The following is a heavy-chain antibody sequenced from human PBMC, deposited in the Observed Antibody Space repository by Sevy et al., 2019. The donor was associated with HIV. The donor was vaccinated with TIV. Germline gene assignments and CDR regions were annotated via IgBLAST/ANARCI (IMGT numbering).Heavy chain of an antibody. D-gene: IGHD6-19*01. V-gene: IGHV3-53*01. Sequence: GGSLRLSCAASGFTVSSNYMSWVRQAPGKGLEWVSVIYSGGSTYYADSVKGRFTISRDNSKNTLYLQMNSLRAEDTAVYYCARDPDSSGVDYWGQGTLVTVSS. CDR1: GFTVSSNY. CDR3: ARDPDSSGVDY. J-gene: IGHJ4*02. CDR2: IYSGGST.